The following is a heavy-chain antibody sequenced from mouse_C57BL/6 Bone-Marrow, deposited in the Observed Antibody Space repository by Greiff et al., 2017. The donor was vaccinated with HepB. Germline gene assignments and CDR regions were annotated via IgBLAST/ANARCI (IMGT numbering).Heavy chain of an antibody. D-gene: IGHD1-1*01. CDR1: GYTFTSYW. CDR3: ARSITTVVADY. V-gene: IGHV1-55*01. CDR2: IYPGSGST. J-gene: IGHJ2*01. Sequence: VQLQQSGAELVKPGASVKMSCKASGYTFTSYWITWVKQRPGQGLEWIGDIYPGSGSTNYNEKFKSKATLTVDTSSSTAYMQLSSLTSEDSAVYDSARSITTVVADYWGQGTTLTVSS.